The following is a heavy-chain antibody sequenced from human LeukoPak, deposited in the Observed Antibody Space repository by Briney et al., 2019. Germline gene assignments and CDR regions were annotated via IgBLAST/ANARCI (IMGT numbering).Heavy chain of an antibody. CDR2: MSGSGGST. Sequence: GGSLRLSCAASGFTFSSYAMSWVRQAPGKGLEWVSAMSGSGGSTYYADSVKGRFTISRDNSKNTLYLQMNSLRAEDTAVYYCAKEGSSWYPYYYYGMDVWGQGTTVTVSS. CDR1: GFTFSSYA. J-gene: IGHJ6*02. D-gene: IGHD6-13*01. CDR3: AKEGSSWYPYYYYGMDV. V-gene: IGHV3-23*01.